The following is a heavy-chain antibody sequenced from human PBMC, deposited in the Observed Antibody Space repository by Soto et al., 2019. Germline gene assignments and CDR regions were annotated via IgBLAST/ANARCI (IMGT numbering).Heavy chain of an antibody. J-gene: IGHJ5*02. CDR3: ARDGFDSSEYTTNWFDP. D-gene: IGHD3-22*01. CDR1: GDSISNSRFY. CDR2: IYHTGNA. V-gene: IGHV4-39*01. Sequence: SETLSLTCSVSGDSISNSRFYWAWIRQPPGEGLEWIGSIYHTGNAYYNPSLKSRVTISVDTSKNQFSLKLTSVTAADAALYYCARDGFDSSEYTTNWFDPWGQGSLVTVSS.